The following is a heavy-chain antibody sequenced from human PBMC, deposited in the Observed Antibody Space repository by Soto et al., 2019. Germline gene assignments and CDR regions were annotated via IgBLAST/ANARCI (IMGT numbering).Heavy chain of an antibody. J-gene: IGHJ4*02. CDR3: ARGDASILWSFDY. D-gene: IGHD2-21*01. CDR1: GGSISSSSYY. Sequence: CTVSGGSISSSSYYWGWIRQPPGKGLEWIGTIYYSGSTYYNPSLQSRVTISVDTSKNQFSLELRSLRSDDTAVYYCARGDASILWSFDYWGQGTLVTVSS. V-gene: IGHV4-39*07. CDR2: IYYSGST.